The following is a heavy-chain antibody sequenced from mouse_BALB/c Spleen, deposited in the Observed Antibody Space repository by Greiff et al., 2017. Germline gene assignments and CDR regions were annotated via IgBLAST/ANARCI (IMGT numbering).Heavy chain of an antibody. V-gene: IGHV3-6*02. CDR1: GYSITSGYY. J-gene: IGHJ3*01. Sequence: DVQLQESGPGLVKPSQSLSLTCSVTGYSITSGYYWNWIRQFPGNELEWMGYISYDGSNNYNPSLKNRISITRDTSKNQFFLKLNSVTTEDTATYYCARDKGSYRFAYWGQGTLVTVSA. CDR3: ARDKGSYRFAY. CDR2: ISYDGSN. D-gene: IGHD1-1*02.